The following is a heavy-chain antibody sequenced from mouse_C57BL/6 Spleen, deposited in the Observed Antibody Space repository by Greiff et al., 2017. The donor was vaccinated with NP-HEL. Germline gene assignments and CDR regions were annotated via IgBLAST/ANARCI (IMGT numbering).Heavy chain of an antibody. CDR3: AVYGLDY. J-gene: IGHJ2*01. D-gene: IGHD1-2*01. CDR1: GYTFTSYW. V-gene: IGHV1-59*01. Sequence: QVQLKQPGAELVRPGTSVKLSCKASGYTFTSYWMHWVKQRPGQGLEWIGVIDPSDSYTNYHQKFKGKATLTVDTSSSTAYMQLSSLTSEDSAVYYCAVYGLDYWGQGTTLTVSS. CDR2: IDPSDSYT.